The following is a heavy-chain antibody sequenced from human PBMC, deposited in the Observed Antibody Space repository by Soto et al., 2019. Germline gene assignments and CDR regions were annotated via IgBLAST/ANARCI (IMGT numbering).Heavy chain of an antibody. V-gene: IGHV3-64*01. CDR1: GFTLSGYA. Sequence: EVRLAESGGGLAQPGGSLRLSCAASGFTLSGYAMDWVRQAPGKGLEYVSGISSNGVGTYYANSVQGRFTISRDNSKNTVYLQMGSLRPEDMAVYYCARRARPDFYYMDVWGNGTTVTVSS. J-gene: IGHJ6*03. CDR2: ISSNGVGT. CDR3: ARRARPDFYYMDV. D-gene: IGHD6-6*01.